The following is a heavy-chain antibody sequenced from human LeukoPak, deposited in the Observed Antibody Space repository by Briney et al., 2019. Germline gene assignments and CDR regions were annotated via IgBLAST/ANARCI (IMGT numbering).Heavy chain of an antibody. CDR2: IYYSRST. CDR1: GGSISSYY. D-gene: IGHD3-22*01. Sequence: SETLSLTCTVSGGSISSYYWSWIRQPLRKGVEWIGYIYYSRSTNYNPPLKSRGTISVDTSKNQFYLKMSSVTAADTGVYYCARDQLGGYYYDYWGQGTLVTVSS. J-gene: IGHJ4*02. V-gene: IGHV4-59*01. CDR3: ARDQLGGYYYDY.